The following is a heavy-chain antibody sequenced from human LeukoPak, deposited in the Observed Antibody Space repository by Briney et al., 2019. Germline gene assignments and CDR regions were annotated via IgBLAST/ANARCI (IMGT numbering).Heavy chain of an antibody. J-gene: IGHJ6*02. CDR1: GGTFSSYA. V-gene: IGHV1-69*04. CDR2: IIPIFGIA. CDR3: ARDPNIVVVPAATDYYYGMDV. D-gene: IGHD2-2*01. Sequence: SVKVSCKASGGTFSSYAISWVRQDPGQGLEWMGRIIPIFGIANYAQKFQGRVTITADKSTSTAYMELSSLRSEDTAVYYCARDPNIVVVPAATDYYYGMDVWGQGTTVTVSS.